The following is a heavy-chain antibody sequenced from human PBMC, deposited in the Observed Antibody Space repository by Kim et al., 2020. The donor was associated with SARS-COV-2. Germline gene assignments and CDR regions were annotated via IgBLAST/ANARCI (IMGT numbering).Heavy chain of an antibody. CDR2: IYHSGST. CDR1: GGSISSSNW. D-gene: IGHD3-22*01. Sequence: SETLSLTCAVSGGSISSSNWWSWVRQPPGKGLEWIGEIYHSGSTNYNQSLKSRVIISVDKSKNQFSLKLSSVTAADTAVYYCARGYYYDSSGLGYWGQGTLVTVSS. J-gene: IGHJ4*02. V-gene: IGHV4-4*02. CDR3: ARGYYYDSSGLGY.